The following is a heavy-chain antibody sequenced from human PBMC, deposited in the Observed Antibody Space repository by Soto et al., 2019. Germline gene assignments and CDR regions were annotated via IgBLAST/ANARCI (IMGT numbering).Heavy chain of an antibody. J-gene: IGHJ5*02. Sequence: ASVKVSCKASGYTFTSYDINWGRQATGQGLEWMGIMNPSGGNTSYAQKFQGRVTMTRDTSTSTVYMELSSLRSEDTAVYYCARGLVANWFDPWGQGTLVTVSS. CDR3: ARGLVANWFDP. V-gene: IGHV1-46*03. CDR2: MNPSGGNT. CDR1: GYTFTSYD. D-gene: IGHD6-19*01.